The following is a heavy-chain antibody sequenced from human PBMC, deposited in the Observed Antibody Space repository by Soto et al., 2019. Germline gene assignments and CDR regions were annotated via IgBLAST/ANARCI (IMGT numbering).Heavy chain of an antibody. CDR2: IYHSGST. V-gene: IGHV4-4*02. CDR1: GGTISSSSW. J-gene: IGHJ4*02. D-gene: IGHD3-9*01. Sequence: QVQLQESGALLVNPWSTLSPTSVASGGTISSSSWWWLVHQPPGKGLECIGEIYHSGSTNYNPSLKSRVTISVDKSKNQFSLKLSSVTAADTAVYYCARFEPANWGQGTLVTVSS. CDR3: ARFEPAN.